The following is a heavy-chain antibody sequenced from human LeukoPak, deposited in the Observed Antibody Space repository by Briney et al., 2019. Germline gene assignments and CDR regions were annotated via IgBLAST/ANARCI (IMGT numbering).Heavy chain of an antibody. CDR2: INEHGSLK. CDR1: GFTFSAYW. CDR3: ARVGKSGWDFDH. J-gene: IGHJ4*02. D-gene: IGHD6-19*01. V-gene: IGHV3-7*02. Sequence: HPGGSLRLSCAASGFTFSAYWMTWVRQAPEKGLEWVANINEHGSLKYYVDSVKGRFTISRDNTKNSLFLQMDSLRAEDTAVYYCARVGKSGWDFDHWGQGTLVTVSS.